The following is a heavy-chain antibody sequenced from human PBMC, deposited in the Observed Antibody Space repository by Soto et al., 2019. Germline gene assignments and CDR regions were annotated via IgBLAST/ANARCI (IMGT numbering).Heavy chain of an antibody. CDR1: GYTFTSYY. V-gene: IGHV1-46*01. J-gene: IGHJ6*02. CDR2: INPSGGST. D-gene: IGHD3-22*01. Sequence: QVQLVQSGAEVKKPGASVKVSCKASGYTFTSYYMHWVRQAPGQGLEWMGIINPSGGSTSYAQKCQGRVTMTRDTSTSTVYMELSSVRSEDTAVYYCARDREGYDSSGYYYYYGMDVWGQGTTVTVSS. CDR3: ARDREGYDSSGYYYYYGMDV.